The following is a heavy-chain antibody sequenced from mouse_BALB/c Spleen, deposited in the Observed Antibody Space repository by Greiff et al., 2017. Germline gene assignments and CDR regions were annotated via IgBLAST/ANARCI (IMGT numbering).Heavy chain of an antibody. J-gene: IGHJ2*01. CDR3: ARLGTTATVYFDY. CDR1: GYSITSDYA. CDR2: ISYSGST. V-gene: IGHV3-2*02. Sequence: EVHLVESGPGLVKPSQSLSLTCTVTGYSITSDYAWNWIRQFPGNKLEWMGYISYSGSTSYNPSLKSRISITRDTSKNQFFLQLNSVTTEDTATYYCARLGTTATVYFDYWGQGTTLTVSA. D-gene: IGHD1-2*01.